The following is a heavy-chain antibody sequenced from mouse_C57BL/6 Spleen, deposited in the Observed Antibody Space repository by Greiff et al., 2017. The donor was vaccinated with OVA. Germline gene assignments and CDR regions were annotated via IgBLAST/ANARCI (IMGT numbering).Heavy chain of an antibody. V-gene: IGHV1-50*01. Sequence: QVHVKQPGAELVKPGASVKLSCKASGYTFTSYWMQWVKQRPGQGLEWIGEIDPSDSYTNYNQKFKGKATLTVDTSSSTAYMQLSSLTSEDSAVYYCAKGYYGSSGFDYWGQGTTLTVSS. D-gene: IGHD1-1*01. CDR1: GYTFTSYW. CDR2: IDPSDSYT. CDR3: AKGYYGSSGFDY. J-gene: IGHJ2*01.